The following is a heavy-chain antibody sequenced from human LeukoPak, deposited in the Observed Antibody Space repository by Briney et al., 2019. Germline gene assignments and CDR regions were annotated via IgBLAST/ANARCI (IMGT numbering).Heavy chain of an antibody. V-gene: IGHV4-4*07. Sequence: SETLSLTCTVSGGSISSHYWSWIRQPAGKGLEWIGRIYTSGSTNYNPSLKSRVTMSVDTSKNQFSLKLSSVTAADTAVYYCARDRCSSTSCYEEFDYWGQGTLVTVSS. J-gene: IGHJ4*02. CDR2: IYTSGST. D-gene: IGHD2-2*01. CDR3: ARDRCSSTSCYEEFDY. CDR1: GGSISSHY.